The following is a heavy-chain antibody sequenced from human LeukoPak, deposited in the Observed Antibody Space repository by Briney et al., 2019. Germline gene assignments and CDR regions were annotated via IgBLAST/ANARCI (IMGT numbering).Heavy chain of an antibody. CDR1: GDSVSSNSAA. Sequence: SQTLSLTCAISGDSVSSNSAAWNWIRQSPSRGLEWLGRTYYRSKWYNDYAVSVKSRITINPDTSKNQFSLQLNSVTPEDTAVYYCARAPLRELTHYNFAPIPTYYFDYWGQGTLVTVSS. J-gene: IGHJ4*02. CDR2: TYYRSKWYN. D-gene: IGHD3-3*01. V-gene: IGHV6-1*01. CDR3: ARAPLRELTHYNFAPIPTYYFDY.